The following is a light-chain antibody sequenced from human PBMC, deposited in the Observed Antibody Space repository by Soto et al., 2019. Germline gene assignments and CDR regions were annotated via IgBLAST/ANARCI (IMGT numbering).Light chain of an antibody. CDR1: HSDIGAGYG. J-gene: IGLJ2*01. CDR3: QSFDSSRIGLL. Sequence: QSVLTQPPSVTGAPGQRVTISCTGSHSDIGAGYGVHWYQQFPHSAPKLLIYDTTNRPSGVPDRFSGSRSGTSASLAITGLQAEDEADYYCQSFDSSRIGLLFCGGTKVTVL. CDR2: DTT. V-gene: IGLV1-40*01.